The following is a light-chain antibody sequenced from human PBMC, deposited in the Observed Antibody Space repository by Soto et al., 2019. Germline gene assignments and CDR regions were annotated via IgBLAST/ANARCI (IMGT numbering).Light chain of an antibody. CDR2: ASS. CDR1: QGISNY. V-gene: IGKV1-27*01. J-gene: IGKJ1*01. CDR3: QKYKSVPWT. Sequence: DIKMTQSTSSLSASVGDRVTITCRASQGISNYLAWDQQKPGKVPKLLIYASSTLQSGVPSRFSGSGSGTDFTLIFGRLQAEDVATFYCQKYKSVPWTFGQGTKVEIK.